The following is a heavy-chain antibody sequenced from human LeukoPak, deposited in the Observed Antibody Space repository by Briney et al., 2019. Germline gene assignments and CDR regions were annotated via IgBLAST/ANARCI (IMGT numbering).Heavy chain of an antibody. J-gene: IGHJ4*02. Sequence: PGGSLRLSCAASGFTFSSYGMHWVRQAPGKGLEWVAVMSYDGSNKYYADSVKGRFTISRDNSKNKLYLQMNSLRPDDTAVYYCATAPNYSSSRLPFDYWGQGTLVTVSS. CDR2: MSYDGSNK. CDR3: ATAPNYSSSRLPFDY. V-gene: IGHV3-30*03. CDR1: GFTFSSYG. D-gene: IGHD6-13*01.